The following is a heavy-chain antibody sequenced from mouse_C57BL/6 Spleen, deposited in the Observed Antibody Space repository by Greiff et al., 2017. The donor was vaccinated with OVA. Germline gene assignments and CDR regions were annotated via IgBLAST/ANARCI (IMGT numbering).Heavy chain of an antibody. D-gene: IGHD2-13*01. CDR3: AKGDWVDD. CDR2: IHPNSGST. CDR1: GYTFTSYW. V-gene: IGHV1-64*01. Sequence: VQLVESGAELVKPGASVELSCKASGYTFTSYWMHWVKQRPGQGLEWIGMIHPNSGSTNYNEKFKSKATVTVDKSSSTAYMQLSSLTSEDSAVDYCAKGDWVDDWGQGTTLTVSA. J-gene: IGHJ2*01.